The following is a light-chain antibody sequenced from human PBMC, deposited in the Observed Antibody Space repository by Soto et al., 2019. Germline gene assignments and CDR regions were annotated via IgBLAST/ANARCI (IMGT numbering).Light chain of an antibody. Sequence: DIVMTQSPDSLAVSLGERATINCKSSQSVLYSSNNKHYLAWYQQKPGQPPKLRIYWASTREYGVPARSVGSESWTDFTLANSTPLAEAVAVYYCQQYYTTPPTFGQGTKVQI. V-gene: IGKV4-1*01. CDR3: QQYYTTPPT. CDR2: WAS. J-gene: IGKJ1*01. CDR1: QSVLYSSNNKHY.